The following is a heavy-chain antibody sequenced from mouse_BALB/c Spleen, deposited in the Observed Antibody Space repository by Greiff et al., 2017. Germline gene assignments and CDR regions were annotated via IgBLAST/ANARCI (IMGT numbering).Heavy chain of an antibody. D-gene: IGHD2-2*01. CDR1: GFSLTSYR. Sequence: VKVVESGPGLVQPSQSLSITCTVSGFSLTSYRVHWVRQSPGKGLEWLGVIWSGGSTDYNAAFISRLSISKDNSKSQVFFKMNSLQANDTAIYYCARKEGGGYLDYWGQGTTLTVSS. J-gene: IGHJ2*01. CDR2: IWSGGST. V-gene: IGHV2-2*02. CDR3: ARKEGGGYLDY.